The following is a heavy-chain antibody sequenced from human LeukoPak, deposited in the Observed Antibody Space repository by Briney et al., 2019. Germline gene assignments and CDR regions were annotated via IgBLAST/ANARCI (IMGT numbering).Heavy chain of an antibody. CDR3: AKARYCSSTSCTRSFDY. D-gene: IGHD2-2*01. CDR2: ISWNSGSI. J-gene: IGHJ4*02. V-gene: IGHV3-9*01. Sequence: GGSLRLSCAASGFTFDDYAMHWVRQAPGKGLEWVAGISWNSGSIGYADSVKGRFTISRDNAKNSLYLQMNSLRAEDTALYYCAKARYCSSTSCTRSFDYWGQGTLVTVSS. CDR1: GFTFDDYA.